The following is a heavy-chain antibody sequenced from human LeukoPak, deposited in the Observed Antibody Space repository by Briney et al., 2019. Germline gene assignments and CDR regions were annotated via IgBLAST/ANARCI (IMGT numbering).Heavy chain of an antibody. D-gene: IGHD6-6*01. Sequence: SETLSLTCAVYGGSFSGYYWSWIRQPPGKGLEWIGEINHSGSTNYNPSLKSRVTISVDTSKNQFSLKLSSVTAADTAVYYCARWRRAARPLNSLRYPSDIWGQGTMVTVSS. CDR3: ARWRRAARPLNSLRYPSDI. CDR2: INHSGST. CDR1: GGSFSGYY. V-gene: IGHV4-34*01. J-gene: IGHJ3*02.